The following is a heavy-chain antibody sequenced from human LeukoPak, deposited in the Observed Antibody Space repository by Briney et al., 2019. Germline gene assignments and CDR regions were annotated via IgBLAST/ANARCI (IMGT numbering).Heavy chain of an antibody. CDR1: GYSISSGYY. V-gene: IGHV3-11*01. J-gene: IGHJ6*03. Sequence: LSLTCTVSGYSISSGYYWAWIRQPPGKGLEWVSYISSSGSTVYYADSVKGRFTISRDNAKNSLYLQMNSLRAEDTAVYYCARCFGGTRARYYMDVWGKGTTVTISS. D-gene: IGHD4-23*01. CDR3: ARCFGGTRARYYMDV. CDR2: ISSSGSTV.